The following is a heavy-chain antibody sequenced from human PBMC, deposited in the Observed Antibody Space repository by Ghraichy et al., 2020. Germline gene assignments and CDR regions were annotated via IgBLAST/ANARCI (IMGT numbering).Heavy chain of an antibody. CDR2: IFYTGTA. CDR3: ARVMTSDCGGDCYSHYFAF. D-gene: IGHD2-21*02. Sequence: SETLSLTCSVSGGSMSPCHWSWVRKSPGKGLEWIGNIFYTGTATYNSALKSRVTISIDTSTNQFSLKLRSMTAADTAVYYCARVMTSDCGGDCYSHYFAFWGQGTLVTASS. CDR1: GGSMSPCH. V-gene: IGHV4-59*01. J-gene: IGHJ4*02.